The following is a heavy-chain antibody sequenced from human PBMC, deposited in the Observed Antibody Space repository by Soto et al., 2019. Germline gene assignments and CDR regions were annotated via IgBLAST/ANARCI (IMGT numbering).Heavy chain of an antibody. D-gene: IGHD1-7*01. CDR1: GFTFSSYA. V-gene: IGHV3-33*01. CDR3: VRDIVNYVSAFDI. J-gene: IGHJ3*02. Sequence: QVQLVESGGGVVQPGRSLRLSCAASGFTFSSYAIHWVRQAPGKGLEWVAVIWSDGSNKYYADSVKGRFTISRDNSTITLYLCMNRRRAEDTAVYYCVRDIVNYVSAFDIWGQETVVTVSS. CDR2: IWSDGSNK.